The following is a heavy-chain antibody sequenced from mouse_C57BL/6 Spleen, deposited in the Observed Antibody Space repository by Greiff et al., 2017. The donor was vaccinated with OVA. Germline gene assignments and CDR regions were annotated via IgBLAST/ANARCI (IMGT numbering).Heavy chain of an antibody. J-gene: IGHJ3*01. Sequence: QVQLQQSGAELVKPGASVKMSCKASGYTFTSYWITWVKQRPGQGLEWIGDIYPGRGSTDYNEKFKSKATLTVDTSSSTAYMQLSSLTSEDSAVYYCARGYDYDKFAYWGQGTLVTGSA. CDR1: GYTFTSYW. CDR3: ARGYDYDKFAY. CDR2: IYPGRGST. D-gene: IGHD2-4*01. V-gene: IGHV1-55*01.